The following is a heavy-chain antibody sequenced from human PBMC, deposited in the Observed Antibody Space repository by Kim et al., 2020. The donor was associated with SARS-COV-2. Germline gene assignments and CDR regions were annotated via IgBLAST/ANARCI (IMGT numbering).Heavy chain of an antibody. V-gene: IGHV7-4-1*02. CDR2: IHTKTGNP. J-gene: IGHJ4*02. D-gene: IGHD2-21*01. CDR1: GYNFTNYP. Sequence: ASVKVSCKTSGYNFTNYPLNWVRQGPGQDLEWMGWIHTKTGNPTYAPGFRSRLVFSLDTSVNTAYLQINNLKDADSGVYYCARIADLDHWGQGSLLTVSS. CDR3: ARIADLDH.